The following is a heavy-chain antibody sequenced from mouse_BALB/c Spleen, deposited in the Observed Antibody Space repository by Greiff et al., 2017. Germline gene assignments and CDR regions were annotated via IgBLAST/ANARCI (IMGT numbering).Heavy chain of an antibody. CDR2: ISSGGSYT. V-gene: IGHV5-6*01. D-gene: IGHD2-14*01. J-gene: IGHJ4*01. CDR3: ARSLYYRYDGHYAMDY. Sequence: EVKLVESGGDLVKPGGSLKLSCAASGFTFSSYGMSWVRQTPDKRLEWVATISSGGSYTYYPDSVKGRFTISRDNAKNTLYLQMSSLKSEDTAMYYCARSLYYRYDGHYAMDYWGQGTSVTVSS. CDR1: GFTFSSYG.